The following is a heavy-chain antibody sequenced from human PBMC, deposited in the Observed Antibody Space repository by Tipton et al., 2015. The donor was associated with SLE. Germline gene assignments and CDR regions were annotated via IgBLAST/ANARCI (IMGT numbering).Heavy chain of an antibody. CDR1: GYSISSGYF. CDR2: IYHSGST. J-gene: IGHJ6*04. Sequence: TLSLTCTVSGYSISSGYFWAWIRQPPGKGLEWIGSIYHSGSTYYNPSLKSRVTISVDTSKNQFSLRLSSVTAADTAVYYCVRLQFIFAGMDVWGKGTTVTVSS. D-gene: IGHD3-3*01. V-gene: IGHV4-38-2*02. CDR3: VRLQFIFAGMDV.